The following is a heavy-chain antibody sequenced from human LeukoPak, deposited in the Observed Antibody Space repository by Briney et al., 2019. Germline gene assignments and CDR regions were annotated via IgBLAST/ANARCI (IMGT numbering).Heavy chain of an antibody. V-gene: IGHV4-38-2*01. D-gene: IGHD6-13*01. CDR3: ALSPLGAAGTWSGLFDY. J-gene: IGHJ4*02. CDR2: IYTSGST. Sequence: SETQSLTCAVSGYSISSGYYWGWIRQPPGKGLEWIGSIYTSGSTYYNPSLKSRVTISVDTSKNQFSLKLSSVTAADTAVYYCALSPLGAAGTWSGLFDYWGQGTLVTVSS. CDR1: GYSISSGYY.